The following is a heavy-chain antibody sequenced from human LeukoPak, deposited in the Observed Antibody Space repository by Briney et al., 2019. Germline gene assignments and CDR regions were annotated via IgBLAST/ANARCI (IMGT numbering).Heavy chain of an antibody. D-gene: IGHD3-10*01. J-gene: IGHJ6*03. CDR1: GGSISSYY. Sequence: SETLSLTCTVSGGSISSYYWSWIRQPPGKGLEWIAYIYYSGSTNYNPSLKSRVTISVDTSKNQFSLKLSSVTAADTAVYYCARGTEGSENGSGRWWYYYMDVWGKGTTVTVSS. V-gene: IGHV4-59*01. CDR2: IYYSGST. CDR3: ARGTEGSENGSGRWWYYYMDV.